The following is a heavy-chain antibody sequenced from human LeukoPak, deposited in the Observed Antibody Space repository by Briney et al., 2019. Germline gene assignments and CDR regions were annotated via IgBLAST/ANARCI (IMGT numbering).Heavy chain of an antibody. V-gene: IGHV1-2*02. CDR1: GYTFTGYY. Sequence: ASVKVSCKTSGYTFTGYYMHWVRQAPGRGLEWMGWINPNSGGTDYAQKFQGRVTMTRDTSISTAYMELGRLTSDDTAVYYCATDGYYYGSGTYPNYWGQGTLVTISS. J-gene: IGHJ4*02. CDR2: INPNSGGT. D-gene: IGHD3-10*01. CDR3: ATDGYYYGSGTYPNY.